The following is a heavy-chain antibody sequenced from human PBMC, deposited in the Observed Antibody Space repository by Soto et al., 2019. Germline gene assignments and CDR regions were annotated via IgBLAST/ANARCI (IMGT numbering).Heavy chain of an antibody. CDR3: ARTRNTYYYDSSGFVWFDP. Sequence: QVQLQESGPGLVKPSQTLSLTCTVSGGSISSGGYYWSWIRQHPGKGLEWIGYIYYSGSTYYNPSLKSRVTISVDTSKNQFSLKLSSVTAADTAVYYCARTRNTYYYDSSGFVWFDPWGQGTLVTVSS. D-gene: IGHD3-22*01. CDR2: IYYSGST. CDR1: GGSISSGGYY. V-gene: IGHV4-31*03. J-gene: IGHJ5*02.